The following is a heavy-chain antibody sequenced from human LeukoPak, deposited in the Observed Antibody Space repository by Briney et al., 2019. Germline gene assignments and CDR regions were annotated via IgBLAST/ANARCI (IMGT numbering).Heavy chain of an antibody. Sequence: SETLSLTCTVSGGSISSSSYYWGWIRQPPGKGLEWIGSIYYSGSTYYNPSLKSRVTISVDTSKNQFSLKLSSVTAADTAVYYYARNPIYYDSSGPGAFDIWGQGTMVTVSS. CDR1: GGSISSSSYY. V-gene: IGHV4-39*01. CDR2: IYYSGST. CDR3: ARNPIYYDSSGPGAFDI. D-gene: IGHD3-22*01. J-gene: IGHJ3*02.